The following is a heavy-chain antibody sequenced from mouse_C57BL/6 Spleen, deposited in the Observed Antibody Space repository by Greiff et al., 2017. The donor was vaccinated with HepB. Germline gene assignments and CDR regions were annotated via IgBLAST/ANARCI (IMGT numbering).Heavy chain of an antibody. CDR2: IDPSDSYT. Sequence: QVQLQQPGAELVMPGASVKLSCKASGYTFTSYWMPWVKQRPGQGLEWIGEIDPSDSYTNYNQKFTGKSTLTVDTSSRTAYMQLSSLTSEASAVYDSAREQTSRFAYWGQGTLVTVSA. V-gene: IGHV1-69*01. J-gene: IGHJ3*01. CDR1: GYTFTSYW. D-gene: IGHD6-1*01. CDR3: AREQTSRFAY.